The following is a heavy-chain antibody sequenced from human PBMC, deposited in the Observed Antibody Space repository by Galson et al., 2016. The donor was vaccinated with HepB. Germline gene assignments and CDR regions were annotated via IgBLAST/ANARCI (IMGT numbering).Heavy chain of an antibody. V-gene: IGHV4-34*01. CDR1: GGAFRESY. CDR3: ARVFVSGLFTTARLNVPYFNP. D-gene: IGHD1-26*01. CDR2: INYGGST. J-gene: IGHJ5*02. Sequence: SETLSLTCAVYGGAFRESYWSWIRQTPGKGLEWIGEINYGGSTNYNPSLRSRVPISVDTSKSQFSLKLRSVTAADTAVYYCARVFVSGLFTTARLNVPYFNPWGQGTPVIVSS.